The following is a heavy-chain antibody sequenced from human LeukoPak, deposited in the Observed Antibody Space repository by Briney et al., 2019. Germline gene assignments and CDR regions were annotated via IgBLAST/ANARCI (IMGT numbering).Heavy chain of an antibody. Sequence: PSETLSLTCAVYGGSFSGYYWSWIRQPPGKGLEWIGEINHSGSTNYNPSLKSRVTISVDTSKHQFSLKLSSVTAADTAVYYCARGKDQAVAGPAGPGFDYWGQGTLVTVSS. V-gene: IGHV4-34*01. CDR1: GGSFSGYY. D-gene: IGHD6-19*01. CDR2: INHSGST. CDR3: ARGKDQAVAGPAGPGFDY. J-gene: IGHJ4*02.